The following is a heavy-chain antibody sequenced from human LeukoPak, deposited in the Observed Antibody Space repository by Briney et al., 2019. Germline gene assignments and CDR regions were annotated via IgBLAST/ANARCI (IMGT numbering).Heavy chain of an antibody. CDR2: IVGGGDNT. Sequence: GGSLRLSCAASGFSFSTYAMNWVRQAPGKGLEWVSGIVGGGDNTYYADSVKGRFTISRDNSKNILYLQMNSLRVEDTAVFYCAKGMSGEPSFYGMDVWGQGTTVTVSS. V-gene: IGHV3-23*01. CDR1: GFSFSTYA. D-gene: IGHD1-14*01. J-gene: IGHJ6*02. CDR3: AKGMSGEPSFYGMDV.